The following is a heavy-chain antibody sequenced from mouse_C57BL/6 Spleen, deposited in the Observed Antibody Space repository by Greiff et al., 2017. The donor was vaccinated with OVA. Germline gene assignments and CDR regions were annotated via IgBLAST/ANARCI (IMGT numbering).Heavy chain of an antibody. V-gene: IGHV1-53*01. CDR2: INPSNGGT. D-gene: IGHD1-1*01. CDR1: GYTFTSYW. Sequence: VQLQQPGTELVKPGASVKLSCKASGYTFTSYWMHWVKQRPGQGLEWIGNINPSNGGTNYNEKFKSKATLTVDKASSTAYMQLSSLTSEESAVYYCARSGDYGSSTPSWFAYWGKGTLVTVSA. CDR3: ARSGDYGSSTPSWFAY. J-gene: IGHJ3*01.